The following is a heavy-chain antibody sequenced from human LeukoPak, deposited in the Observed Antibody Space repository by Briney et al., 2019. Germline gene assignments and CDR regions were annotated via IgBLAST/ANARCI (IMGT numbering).Heavy chain of an antibody. CDR1: GFTFSSYA. CDR2: IRQDGAET. D-gene: IGHD5-18*01. Sequence: PGGSLRLSCAASGFTFSSYAMSWVRQAPGKGLEWVANIRQDGAETYYVESVKGRFTVSRDKAKKSLYLQMNSLRVEDTAVYYCARAPQLSSDTRYFHGLDVWGQGTTVTVS. J-gene: IGHJ6*02. V-gene: IGHV3-7*01. CDR3: ARAPQLSSDTRYFHGLDV.